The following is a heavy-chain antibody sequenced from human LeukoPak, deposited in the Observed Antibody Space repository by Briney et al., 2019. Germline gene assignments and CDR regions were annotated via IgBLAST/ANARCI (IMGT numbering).Heavy chain of an antibody. CDR2: IKQDGSEK. Sequence: PGGSLRLSCAASGFTFSSYWMSWVRQAPGKGLEWVANIKQDGSEKYYVDSVKGRFTISRDNAKNSLYLQMSSLRSEDTAVYYCARNYYGSGTHYYYYYMDVWGKGTTVTVSS. CDR1: GFTFSSYW. V-gene: IGHV3-7*03. D-gene: IGHD3-10*01. J-gene: IGHJ6*03. CDR3: ARNYYGSGTHYYYYYMDV.